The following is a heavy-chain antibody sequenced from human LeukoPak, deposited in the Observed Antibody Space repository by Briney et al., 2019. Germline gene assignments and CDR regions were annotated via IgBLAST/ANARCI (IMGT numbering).Heavy chain of an antibody. CDR1: GFTFSSYA. Sequence: GRSLRLSCAAPGFTFSSYAMHWVRQAPGKGLEWVAVISYDGSNKYYADSVKGRFTISRDNSKNTLYLQMNSLRAEDTAVYYCARGNNPLTQQYFDYWGQGTLVTVSS. D-gene: IGHD5-24*01. J-gene: IGHJ4*02. V-gene: IGHV3-30*01. CDR3: ARGNNPLTQQYFDY. CDR2: ISYDGSNK.